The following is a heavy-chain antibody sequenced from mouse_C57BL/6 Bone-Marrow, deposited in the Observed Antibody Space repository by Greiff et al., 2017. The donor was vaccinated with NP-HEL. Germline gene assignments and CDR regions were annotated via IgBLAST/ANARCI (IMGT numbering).Heavy chain of an antibody. CDR2: ISDGGSYT. CDR1: GFTFSSYA. V-gene: IGHV5-4*01. CDR3: AREGLDYAMDY. J-gene: IGHJ4*01. Sequence: EVKLMESGGGLVKPGGSLKLSCAASGFTFSSYAMSWVRQTPEKRLEWVATISDGGSYTYYPDNVKGRFTISRYNAKNNLYLQMSHLKSEDTAMYYCAREGLDYAMDYWGQGTSVTVSS.